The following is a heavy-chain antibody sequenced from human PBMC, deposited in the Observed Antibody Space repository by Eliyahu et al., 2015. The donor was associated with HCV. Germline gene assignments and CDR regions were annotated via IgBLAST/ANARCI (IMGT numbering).Heavy chain of an antibody. CDR2: IYHSGST. CDR3: AREGGYSYGLFDY. J-gene: IGHJ4*02. Sequence: QLQLQESGSGLVKPSQTLSLTCAVSGGSISSGGYSWSWIRQPPGKGLEWIGYIYHSGSTYYNPSLKSRVTISVDRSKNQFSLKLSSVTAADTAVYYCAREGGYSYGLFDYWGQGTLVTVSS. V-gene: IGHV4-30-2*01. D-gene: IGHD5-18*01. CDR1: GGSISSGGYS.